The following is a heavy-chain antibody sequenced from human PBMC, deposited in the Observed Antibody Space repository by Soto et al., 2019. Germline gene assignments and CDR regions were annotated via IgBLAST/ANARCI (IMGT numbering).Heavy chain of an antibody. V-gene: IGHV3-30*18. CDR2: VSYDGSNK. D-gene: IGHD2-2*01. Sequence: PGGSLRLSCAASGFTFSSYGMHWVRQAPGKGLEWVAVVSYDGSNKYYADSVTGRFTISRDNSKNTLYLQMNSLRAEDTAVYYCAKQAKTRYYYYYYYMDVWGKGTTVTVSS. J-gene: IGHJ6*03. CDR3: AKQAKTRYYYYYYYMDV. CDR1: GFTFSSYG.